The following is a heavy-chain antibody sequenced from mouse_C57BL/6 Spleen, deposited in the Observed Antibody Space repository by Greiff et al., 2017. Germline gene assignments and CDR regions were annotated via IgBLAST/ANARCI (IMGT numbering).Heavy chain of an antibody. V-gene: IGHV1-76*01. J-gene: IGHJ2*01. CDR3: ARDYYGSSYDCFDY. Sequence: VQLQQSGAELVRPGASVKLSCKASGYTFTDYYINWVKQRPGQGLEWIARMYPGSGNTSYNEKFKGKATLTAEKSSSTAYMRLSSLTSEDSAVYFCARDYYGSSYDCFDYGAQGPTLPGSS. CDR1: GYTFTDYY. D-gene: IGHD1-1*01. CDR2: MYPGSGNT.